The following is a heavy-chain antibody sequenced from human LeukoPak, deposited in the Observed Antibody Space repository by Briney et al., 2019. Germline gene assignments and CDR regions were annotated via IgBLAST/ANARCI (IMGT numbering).Heavy chain of an antibody. D-gene: IGHD3-3*01. CDR1: GFTFSSYS. V-gene: IGHV3-21*04. CDR2: ISSSSSYI. Sequence: GGSLRLSCAASGFTFSSYSMNWVRQATGKGLEWVSSISSSSSYIYYADSVKGRFTISRDNAKNSLYLQMNSLRAEDTAVYYCARDRITIFGVVDDAFDIWGQGTMVTVSS. CDR3: ARDRITIFGVVDDAFDI. J-gene: IGHJ3*02.